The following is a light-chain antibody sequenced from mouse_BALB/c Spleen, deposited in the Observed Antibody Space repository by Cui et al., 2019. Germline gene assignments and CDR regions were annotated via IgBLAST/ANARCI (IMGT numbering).Light chain of an antibody. Sequence: NIVLTQSPASLAVSLGQRATISCGASESVDSYGNSFMHWYQQKPGQPPKLLIYLASNLESGVPARFSGSGSRTDFTLTIDPVEADDAATYYCQQNNEDPFTFGSGTKLEIK. V-gene: IGKV3-10*01. CDR2: LAS. CDR1: ESVDSYGNSF. J-gene: IGKJ4*01. CDR3: QQNNEDPFT.